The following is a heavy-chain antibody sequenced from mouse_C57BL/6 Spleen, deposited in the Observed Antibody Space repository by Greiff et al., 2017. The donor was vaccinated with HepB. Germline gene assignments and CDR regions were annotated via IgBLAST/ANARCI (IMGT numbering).Heavy chain of an antibody. V-gene: IGHV5-17*01. D-gene: IGHD2-4*01. J-gene: IGHJ3*01. CDR2: ISSGSSTI. CDR1: GFTFSDYG. CDR3: ARRYDYDDDVFAY. Sequence: EVKLMESGGGLVKPGGSLKLSCAASGFTFSDYGMHWVRQAPEKGLEWVAYISSGSSTIYYADTVKGRFTISRDNAKNTLFLQMTSLRSEDTAMYYCARRYDYDDDVFAYWGQGTLVTVSA.